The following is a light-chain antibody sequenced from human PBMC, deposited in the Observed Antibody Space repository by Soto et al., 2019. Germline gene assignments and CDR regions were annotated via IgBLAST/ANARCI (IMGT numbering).Light chain of an antibody. J-gene: IGLJ2*01. CDR3: ISHAGSNNLV. V-gene: IGLV2-8*01. CDR2: EVT. Sequence: QSALTQPPSASGSPGQSVTISCTGTSSDVGGYNYVSWYQHHPGKAPKLIIYEVTKRPSGVPDRFSGSKSGNTASLTVSGLQAEDEANYYCISHAGSNNLVFGGGTKSPS. CDR1: SSDVGGYNY.